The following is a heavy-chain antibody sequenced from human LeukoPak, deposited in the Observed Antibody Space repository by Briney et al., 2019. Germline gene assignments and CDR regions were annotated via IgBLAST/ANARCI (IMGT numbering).Heavy chain of an antibody. CDR2: INTRSGRT. V-gene: IGHV1-2*02. CDR1: GYSFTDYY. J-gene: IGHJ5*02. CDR3: ARADFIDAGPYLIGP. D-gene: IGHD3-3*01. Sequence: ASVKVSCKTSGYSFTDYYIHWVRQAPGQGLEWMGWINTRSGRTSSARKFQGRVTMTRDPSITTVYMDMAWLTSDDTAIYFCARADFIDAGPYLIGPWGQGTLVTVSS.